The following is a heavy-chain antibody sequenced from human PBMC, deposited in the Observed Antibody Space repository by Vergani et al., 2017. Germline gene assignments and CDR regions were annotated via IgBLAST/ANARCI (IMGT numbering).Heavy chain of an antibody. CDR2: IYYSGST. V-gene: IGHV4-39*01. CDR1: GGSISSSSYY. Sequence: QLQLQESGPGLVKPSETLSLTCTVSGGSISSSSYYWGWIRQPPGKGLEWIGSIYYSGSTYYNPSLKRRVPISVDTSKNQFSLKLSSVTAADTAVYYCARHYDSSGYYFLSRGKDARAFDIWGQGTMVTVSS. D-gene: IGHD3-22*01. CDR3: ARHYDSSGYYFLSRGKDARAFDI. J-gene: IGHJ3*02.